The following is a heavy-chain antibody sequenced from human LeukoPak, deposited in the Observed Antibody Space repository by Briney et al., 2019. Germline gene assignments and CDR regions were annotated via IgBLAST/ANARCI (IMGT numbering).Heavy chain of an antibody. V-gene: IGHV1-18*01. D-gene: IGHD3-10*01. CDR3: ARIALPVLLWFGELLGYYFDY. Sequence: ASVKVSCKASGGTFSSYAISWVRQAPGQGLEWMGWISAYNGNTNYAQRLQGRVTMTTDTSTSTAYMELRSLRSDDTAVYYCARIALPVLLWFGELLGYYFDYWGQGTLVTVSS. J-gene: IGHJ4*02. CDR1: GGTFSSYA. CDR2: ISAYNGNT.